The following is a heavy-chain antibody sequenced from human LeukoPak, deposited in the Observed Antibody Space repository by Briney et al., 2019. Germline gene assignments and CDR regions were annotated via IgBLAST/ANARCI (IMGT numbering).Heavy chain of an antibody. V-gene: IGHV4-34*01. J-gene: IGHJ4*02. D-gene: IGHD6-13*01. CDR1: GGSFSGYY. Sequence: SETLSLTCAVYGGSFSGYYWSWIRQPPGKGLEWIGEINHSGSTNYNPSLKSRVTISVDTSKSQFSLKLSSVTAADTAVYYCARGLAGRGDYWGQGTLVTVSS. CDR3: ARGLAGRGDY. CDR2: INHSGST.